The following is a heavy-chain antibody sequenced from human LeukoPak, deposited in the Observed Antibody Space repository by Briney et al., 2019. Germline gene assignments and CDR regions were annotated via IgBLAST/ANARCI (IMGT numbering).Heavy chain of an antibody. D-gene: IGHD3-10*01. CDR1: GFTFDDYA. Sequence: PGGSLRLSCAASGFTFDDYAMHWVRRAPGKGLEWVSLISGDGGSTCYADSVKGRFTVSRDNSKNSLYLHMNSLRTEDTALYYCARDTIPYGRSYYYMDVWGKGTTVTVSS. CDR2: ISGDGGST. J-gene: IGHJ6*03. V-gene: IGHV3-43*02. CDR3: ARDTIPYGRSYYYMDV.